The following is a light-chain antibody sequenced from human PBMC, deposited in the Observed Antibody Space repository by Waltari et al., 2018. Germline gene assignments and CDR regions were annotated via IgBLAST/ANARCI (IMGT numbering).Light chain of an antibody. Sequence: DIQLTQSPSTLSASVGDRVIITCRASQSVFSNILAWYQQKPGRAPKVLVFKASNLASGVPPRFSGSGAGREFTLTINSLQPDDFVVYYCQQYNNWPLYTFGQGTKLEI. CDR3: QQYNNWPLYT. CDR1: QSVFSNI. J-gene: IGKJ2*01. CDR2: KAS. V-gene: IGKV1-5*03.